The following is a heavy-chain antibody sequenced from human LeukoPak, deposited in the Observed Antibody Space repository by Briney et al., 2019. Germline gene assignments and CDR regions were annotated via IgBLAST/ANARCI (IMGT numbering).Heavy chain of an antibody. Sequence: GGSLRLSCAASGFTFSDYYMTWIRQAPGKGLEWVSYISSIGTTIYYRDSVKGRFTISRDNAKNSLYLQMNSLRAEDTAVYYCVRSPYDSSNYFRIFDYWGQGTLVTVSS. CDR3: VRSPYDSSNYFRIFDY. D-gene: IGHD3-22*01. J-gene: IGHJ4*02. CDR1: GFTFSDYY. CDR2: ISSIGTTI. V-gene: IGHV3-11*04.